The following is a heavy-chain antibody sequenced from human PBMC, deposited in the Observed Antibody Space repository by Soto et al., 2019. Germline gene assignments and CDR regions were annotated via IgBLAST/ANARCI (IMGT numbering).Heavy chain of an antibody. Sequence: QVQLVESGGGVVQPGRSLRLSCGASGFTFSNYAMHWVRQAPGKGLEWVAVISSDGTNKYYADSVKGRFTISRDNSKNTLYLPMNRLRAEDTAVYYCARDQKRSGSYRGIFDFWGQGILVSVSS. J-gene: IGHJ4*02. CDR3: ARDQKRSGSYRGIFDF. V-gene: IGHV3-30-3*01. D-gene: IGHD1-26*01. CDR1: GFTFSNYA. CDR2: ISSDGTNK.